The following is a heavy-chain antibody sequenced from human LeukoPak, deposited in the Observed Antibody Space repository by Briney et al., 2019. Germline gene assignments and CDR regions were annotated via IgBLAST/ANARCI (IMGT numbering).Heavy chain of an antibody. J-gene: IGHJ5*02. Sequence: GESLKISCKSSGNSFTVFWIGWVRQMPGKGLEWMGIIYPGDSDTRYSPSFQGQVTISADKSISTAYLQWSSLKASDTAMYYCARLIVGDTGWFDPWGQGTLVTVSS. CDR1: GNSFTVFW. CDR2: IYPGDSDT. D-gene: IGHD2-15*01. V-gene: IGHV5-51*01. CDR3: ARLIVGDTGWFDP.